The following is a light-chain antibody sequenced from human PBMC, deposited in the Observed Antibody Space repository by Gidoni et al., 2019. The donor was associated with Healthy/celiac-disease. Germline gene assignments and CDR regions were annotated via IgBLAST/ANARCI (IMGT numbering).Light chain of an antibody. J-gene: IGKJ4*01. CDR3: QQSFSAFPT. V-gene: IGKV1-39*01. Sequence: DIQMTQSPSSLSASVGDRVTITCRASQSISSYLNWYQQKPGRAPKLLIYAASNLHGGVPSRFSGSGSGTDFTLTISSLQPEDFATYYCQQSFSAFPTFGGGTKVGIK. CDR1: QSISSY. CDR2: AAS.